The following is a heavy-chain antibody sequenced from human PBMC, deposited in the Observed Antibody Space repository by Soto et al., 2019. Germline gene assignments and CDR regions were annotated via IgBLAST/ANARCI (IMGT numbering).Heavy chain of an antibody. D-gene: IGHD3-3*01. CDR3: ARYDDEWLLYRGYFNY. V-gene: IGHV3-7*01. J-gene: IGHJ4*02. CDR2: IKQDGSEK. Sequence: GGSLRLSCAASGFTFSSYWMSWVRQAPGKGLEWVANIKQDGSEKYYVDSVKGRFTISRDNAKNSLYLQMNSLRAEDTAVYYCARYDDEWLLYRGYFNYWGQGTLVTVSS. CDR1: GFTFSSYW.